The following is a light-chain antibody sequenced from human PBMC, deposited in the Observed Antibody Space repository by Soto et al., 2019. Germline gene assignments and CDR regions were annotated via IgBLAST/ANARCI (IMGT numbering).Light chain of an antibody. CDR1: QGISNY. Sequence: DIQMTQSPSSLSASVGDRVTITCRASQGISNYLAWYQQKPGKVPKLLIYAASTLQSGVPSRFSGSGSGTEFTLTISSLQPEDVATYYCQKYNSAPPGTFGGGTKVEIK. CDR3: QKYNSAPPGT. V-gene: IGKV1-27*01. CDR2: AAS. J-gene: IGKJ4*01.